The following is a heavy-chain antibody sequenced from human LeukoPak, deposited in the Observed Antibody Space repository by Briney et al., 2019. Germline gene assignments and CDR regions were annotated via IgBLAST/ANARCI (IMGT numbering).Heavy chain of an antibody. V-gene: IGHV4-30-4*08. CDR2: IYYSGST. CDR3: ARGRGQWGNWFDP. J-gene: IGHJ5*02. D-gene: IGHD3-16*01. Sequence: PSETLSLTCTVSGGSISSGDFYWSWIRQPPGKGLEWIGYIYYSGSTYYNPPLKSRITMSVDTSKNHFSLKLTSVTAADTAVYYCARGRGQWGNWFDPWGQGTLVTVSS. CDR1: GGSISSGDFY.